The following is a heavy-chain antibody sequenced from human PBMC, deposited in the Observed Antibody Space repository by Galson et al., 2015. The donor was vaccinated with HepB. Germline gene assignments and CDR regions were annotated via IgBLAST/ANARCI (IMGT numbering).Heavy chain of an antibody. CDR1: GFTFSSYW. CDR2: IKQDGSEK. D-gene: IGHD1-26*01. CDR3: ARDLNGRYSGSYPRYDAFDI. J-gene: IGHJ3*02. V-gene: IGHV3-7*03. Sequence: SLRLSCAASGFTFSSYWMSWVRQAPGKGLEWVANIKQDGSEKYYVDSVKGRFTISRDNAKNSLYLQMNSLRAEDTAVYYCARDLNGRYSGSYPRYDAFDIWGQGTMVTVSS.